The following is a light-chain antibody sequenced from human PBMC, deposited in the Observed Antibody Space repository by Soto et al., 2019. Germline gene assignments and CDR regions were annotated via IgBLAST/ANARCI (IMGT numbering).Light chain of an antibody. CDR2: GAS. V-gene: IGKV3-15*01. Sequence: EIGLTPSPFSLSVSPQETXEVSCRASQSVRSNLAWYQQKPGQAPRLLIYGASTRATGFPARFSGSGSGTEFTLTISSLQSEDFAVYYCQQYNNWPLTFGQGTKVDIK. J-gene: IGKJ1*01. CDR1: QSVRSN. CDR3: QQYNNWPLT.